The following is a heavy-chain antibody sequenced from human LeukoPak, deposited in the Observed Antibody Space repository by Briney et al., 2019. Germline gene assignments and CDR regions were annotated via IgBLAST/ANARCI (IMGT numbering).Heavy chain of an antibody. J-gene: IGHJ4*02. CDR2: IYYSGST. V-gene: IGHV4-59*01. D-gene: IGHD6-6*01. CDR3: AREESSSSRFDY. Sequence: SETLSLTCTVSGGSISSYYWSWIRQPPGKGLEWIGYIYYSGSTNYNPSLKSRVTISVDTSKNQFSLKLSSVTAADTAVYYCAREESSSSRFDYWGQGTLVTVS. CDR1: GGSISSYY.